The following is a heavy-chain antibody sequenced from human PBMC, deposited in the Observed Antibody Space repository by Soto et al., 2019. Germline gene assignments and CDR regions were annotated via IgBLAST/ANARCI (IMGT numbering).Heavy chain of an antibody. J-gene: IGHJ3*02. CDR1: GFTFSSYW. CDR3: TPLGRGSHI. CDR2: NINQDGSDTT. V-gene: IGHV3-72*01. D-gene: IGHD3-10*01. Sequence: PGGSLRLSCAASGFTFSSYWMSWVRQAPGKGLEWVANINQDGSDTTEYAASVKGRFTISRDDSKNSLYLQMNSLKTEDTAVYYCTPLGRGSHIWGQGTMVTVSS.